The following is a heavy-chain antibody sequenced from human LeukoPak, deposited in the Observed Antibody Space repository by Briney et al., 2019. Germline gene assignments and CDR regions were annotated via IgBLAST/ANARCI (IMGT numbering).Heavy chain of an antibody. CDR3: ASGYLDDFWSGHF. J-gene: IGHJ4*02. Sequence: GGSLRLSCVASGFTFSTHWMSWVRQVPGKGLEWVANIKEDGSAKYYVDSVKGRFTITRDNAKKSLYLQMDSLRAEDSAVYYCASGYLDDFWSGHFWGQGTQVTVSS. CDR1: GFTFSTHW. CDR2: IKEDGSAK. D-gene: IGHD3-3*01. V-gene: IGHV3-7*01.